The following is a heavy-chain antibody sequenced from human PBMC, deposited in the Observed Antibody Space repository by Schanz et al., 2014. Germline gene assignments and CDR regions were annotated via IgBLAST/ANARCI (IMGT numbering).Heavy chain of an antibody. D-gene: IGHD6-13*01. J-gene: IGHJ4*02. Sequence: QEQLVQSGAEVRKPGASVKVSCKASGYTFSDSYVHWVRQAPGQGLEWMGRIIPILGIANYAQNFQGRVTITADKSTSTAYMELTSLRSEDTAVYYCASSGAGYSSSWDFDYWGQGTLVTVSS. V-gene: IGHV1-69*04. CDR3: ASSGAGYSSSWDFDY. CDR1: GYTFSDSY. CDR2: IIPILGIA.